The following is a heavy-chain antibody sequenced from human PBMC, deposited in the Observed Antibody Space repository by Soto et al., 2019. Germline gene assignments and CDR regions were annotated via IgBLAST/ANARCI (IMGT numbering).Heavy chain of an antibody. CDR3: ARETGEMATIGGYFDY. V-gene: IGHV1-46*01. CDR1: GYTFTSYY. Sequence: QVQLVQSGAEVKKPGASVKVSCKASGYTFTSYYMHWVRQAPGQGLEWMGIINPSGGSTSYAQKFQGRVTTTRDTSTSTVYMELSSLRSEDTAVYYCARETGEMATIGGYFDYWGQGTLVTVSS. CDR2: INPSGGST. J-gene: IGHJ4*02. D-gene: IGHD5-12*01.